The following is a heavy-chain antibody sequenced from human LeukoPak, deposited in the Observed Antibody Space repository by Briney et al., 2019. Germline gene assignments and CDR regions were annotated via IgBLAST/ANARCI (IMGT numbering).Heavy chain of an antibody. CDR2: THYSGSP. V-gene: IGHV4-59*01. J-gene: IGHJ5*02. CDR1: GGSIRSDY. Sequence: SETLSLTCTVSGGSIRSDYWSWIRQPPGKGLEWVGYTHYSGSPNYNPSLTSRVTISVDTSRNQFSLKLSSVTAADTAVYYCARDNSVRDEAWWFNPWGQGTLVTVSS. CDR3: ARDNSVRDEAWWFNP. D-gene: IGHD5-24*01.